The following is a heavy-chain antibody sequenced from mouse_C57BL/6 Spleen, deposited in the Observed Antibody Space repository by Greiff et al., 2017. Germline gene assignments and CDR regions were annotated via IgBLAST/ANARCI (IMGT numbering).Heavy chain of an antibody. CDR3: ARVLLRSYYYAMDY. V-gene: IGHV5-17*01. CDR1: GFTFSDYG. Sequence: EVMLVESGGGLVKPGGSLKLSCAASGFTFSDYGMHWVRQAPEKGLEWVAYISSGSSTIYYADTVKGRFTISRDNAKNTLFLQMTSLRSEDTAMYYCARVLLRSYYYAMDYWGQGTSVTVSS. J-gene: IGHJ4*01. CDR2: ISSGSSTI. D-gene: IGHD1-1*01.